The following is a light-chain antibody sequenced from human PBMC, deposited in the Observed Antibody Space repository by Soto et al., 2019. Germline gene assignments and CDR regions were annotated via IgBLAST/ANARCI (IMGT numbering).Light chain of an antibody. CDR2: AAS. CDR3: QQSYNTVT. Sequence: DLQMTQSPSSLSASVGDRITITCRASQTITTYLNWYQQKPGKAPKLLIYAASSLQTGVPSRFSGSGSGTDFTLTISSLQPEDFASYYCQQSYNTVTFGQGTRLDIK. V-gene: IGKV1-39*01. J-gene: IGKJ5*01. CDR1: QTITTY.